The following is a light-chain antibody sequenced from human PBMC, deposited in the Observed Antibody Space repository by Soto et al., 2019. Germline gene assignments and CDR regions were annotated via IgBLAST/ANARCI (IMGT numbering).Light chain of an antibody. Sequence: EIVVTQSPGTLSLSPGERSTLSCKTIQSRGSTFLAWYQHKPGQAPRLLIHASSNRATGIPDRLSGSASGTDFTLTINRLEPEDFAVYYCQLYGISPHFGQGTRLENK. J-gene: IGKJ5*01. CDR2: ASS. V-gene: IGKV3-20*01. CDR3: QLYGISPH. CDR1: QSRGSTF.